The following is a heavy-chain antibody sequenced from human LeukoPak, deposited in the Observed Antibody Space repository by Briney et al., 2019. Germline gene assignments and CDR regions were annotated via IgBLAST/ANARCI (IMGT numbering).Heavy chain of an antibody. V-gene: IGHV3-74*01. J-gene: IGHJ3*02. CDR3: ARVGARLGAFDI. CDR2: IKSDGSST. Sequence: PGGSLRLSCAAPGFTFSSYWIHWVRQAPGKGLGWVSRIKSDGSSTSYADSVKGRFTISRDNAKNTLYLQMNSLRAEDTAVYYCARVGARLGAFDIWGQRTMVTVSS. CDR1: GFTFSSYW. D-gene: IGHD6-25*01.